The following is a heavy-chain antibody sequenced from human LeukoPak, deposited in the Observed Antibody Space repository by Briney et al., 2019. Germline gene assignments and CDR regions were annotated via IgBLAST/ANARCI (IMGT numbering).Heavy chain of an antibody. CDR3: ARVGYSSSWYYYYYMDV. CDR1: GYSFTSYW. CDR2: IYPGDSAT. J-gene: IGHJ6*03. D-gene: IGHD6-13*01. Sequence: GESLKISCKGSGYSFTSYWIGGVRQMPGKGVGWMGIIYPGDSATRYSPSFQGQVTISADQSISTAYLQWSSLKASDTAMYYCARVGYSSSWYYYYYMDVWGKGTTVTVSS. V-gene: IGHV5-51*01.